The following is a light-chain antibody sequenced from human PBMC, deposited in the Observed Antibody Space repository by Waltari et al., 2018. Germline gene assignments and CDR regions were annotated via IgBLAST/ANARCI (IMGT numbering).Light chain of an antibody. CDR1: QEIRGW. V-gene: IGKV1-5*03. Sequence: DIQMTQSPSALSASVGDRVTITCRASQEIRGWLAWYQQRPGKAPKLLIYKASTLEFGVPSRFSGSGSGTQFTLTISSLQPDDFATYYCQQYSSESTFGQGTKVEF. CDR3: QQYSSEST. J-gene: IGKJ1*01. CDR2: KAS.